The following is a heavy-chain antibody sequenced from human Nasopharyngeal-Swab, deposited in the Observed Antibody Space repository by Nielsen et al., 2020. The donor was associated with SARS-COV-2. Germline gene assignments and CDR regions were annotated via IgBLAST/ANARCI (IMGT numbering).Heavy chain of an antibody. V-gene: IGHV3-48*03. CDR1: GFTFSSYE. CDR3: ARVGLHYHDSSGPFDY. D-gene: IGHD3-22*01. Sequence: GGSLRLSCAASGFTFSSYEMNWVRQAPGKGLEWVSYISSSGSTIYYADSVKGRFTISRDNAKNSLYLQMNSLRAEDTAVYYCARVGLHYHDSSGPFDYWGQGTLVTVSS. J-gene: IGHJ4*02. CDR2: ISSSGSTI.